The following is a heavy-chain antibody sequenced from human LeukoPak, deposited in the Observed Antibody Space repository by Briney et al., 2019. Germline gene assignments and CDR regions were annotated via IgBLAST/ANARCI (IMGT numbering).Heavy chain of an antibody. Sequence: GGSLRLSCAASGFTFSSYSMNWVRQAPGKGLEWVSSISSSSSYIYYADSVKGRFTISRDNAKNSLYLQMNSLRAEDTAVYYCARDHTFGGVIVLDAFDIWGQGTMVTVSS. CDR1: GFTFSSYS. D-gene: IGHD3-16*02. V-gene: IGHV3-21*01. J-gene: IGHJ3*02. CDR2: ISSSSSYI. CDR3: ARDHTFGGVIVLDAFDI.